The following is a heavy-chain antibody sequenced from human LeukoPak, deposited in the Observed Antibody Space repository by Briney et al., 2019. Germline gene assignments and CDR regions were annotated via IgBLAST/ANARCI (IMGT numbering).Heavy chain of an antibody. D-gene: IGHD6-13*01. Sequence: ASVKVSCKASGYTFTSYGISWVRQAPGQGLEWMGWISAYNGNTNYAQNFQGRVTITADESTSTAYMELGSLRSEDTAVYYCARDRYAVWTSAGSPPNWFDPWGQGTLVTVSS. CDR2: ISAYNGNT. J-gene: IGHJ5*02. V-gene: IGHV1-18*01. CDR1: GYTFTSYG. CDR3: ARDRYAVWTSAGSPPNWFDP.